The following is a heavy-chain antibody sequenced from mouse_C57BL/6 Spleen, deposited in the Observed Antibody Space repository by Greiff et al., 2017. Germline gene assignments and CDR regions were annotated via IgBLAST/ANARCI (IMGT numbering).Heavy chain of an antibody. Sequence: QVQLQQPGAELVKPGASVKLSCKASGYTFTSYWMQWVKQRPGQGLEWIGEIVPSDSYTNYNQKFKGKATLTVDTSSSTAYMQLSSLTSEDSAVYYCARSLITTVVADYWGQGTTLTVSS. CDR3: ARSLITTVVADY. CDR2: IVPSDSYT. V-gene: IGHV1-50*01. D-gene: IGHD1-1*01. J-gene: IGHJ2*01. CDR1: GYTFTSYW.